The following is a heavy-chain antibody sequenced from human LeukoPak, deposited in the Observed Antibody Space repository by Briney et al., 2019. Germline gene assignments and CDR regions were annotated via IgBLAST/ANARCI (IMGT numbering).Heavy chain of an antibody. Sequence: GASVTVSCTASGYTFTGYYMHWVRQAPGQGLEWMGWINPNSGGTNYAQKFQGWVTMTRDTSISTAYMELSRLRSDDTAVYYCARDQSDILTGSYLPDAFDIWGQGTMVTVSS. CDR3: ARDQSDILTGSYLPDAFDI. J-gene: IGHJ3*02. CDR1: GYTFTGYY. D-gene: IGHD3-9*01. CDR2: INPNSGGT. V-gene: IGHV1-2*04.